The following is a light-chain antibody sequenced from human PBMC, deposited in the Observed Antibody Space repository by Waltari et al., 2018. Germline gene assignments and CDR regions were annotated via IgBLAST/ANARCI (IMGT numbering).Light chain of an antibody. Sequence: EIVMTQSPAILSASPGERATLPCRASQSVSTNLAWYQQKPGQAPRLLIYGASTRATGIPDRFSGSGSGTEFTLTISSLQSEDFVVYSCQQYNDWPRTFGQGTKVEIK. CDR1: QSVSTN. CDR3: QQYNDWPRT. V-gene: IGKV3-15*01. J-gene: IGKJ1*01. CDR2: GAS.